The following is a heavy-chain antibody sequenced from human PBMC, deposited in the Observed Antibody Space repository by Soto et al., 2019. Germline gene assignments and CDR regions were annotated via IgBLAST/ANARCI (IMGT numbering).Heavy chain of an antibody. CDR2: ISYDGSNQ. J-gene: IGHJ2*01. Sequence: QVQLVESGGGVVQPGRSLRLSCAASGFTFSTYAMHWVRQAPGRGLEWVAVISYDGSNQYYADSVKGRFTVSRDNSKTTLFLQMNSMRADATAVYYCARGDNWNDGWYFDLWGRGTLVTVSS. CDR3: ARGDNWNDGWYFDL. V-gene: IGHV3-30*14. CDR1: GFTFSTYA. D-gene: IGHD1-1*01.